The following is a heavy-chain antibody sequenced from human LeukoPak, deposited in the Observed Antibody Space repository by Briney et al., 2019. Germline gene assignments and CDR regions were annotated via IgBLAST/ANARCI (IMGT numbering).Heavy chain of an antibody. J-gene: IGHJ4*02. CDR3: ARGVGGGKDYKYFDY. CDR2: IYYSGST. Sequence: SETLSLTCAVSGGSISSNSYYWGWIRQPPGKGLEWIGSIYYSGSTYYNPSLKSRVTISVDTSKNQFSLKLSSVTAADTAVYYCARGVGGGKDYKYFDYWGQGTLVTVSS. D-gene: IGHD4-23*01. V-gene: IGHV4-39*07. CDR1: GGSISSNSYY.